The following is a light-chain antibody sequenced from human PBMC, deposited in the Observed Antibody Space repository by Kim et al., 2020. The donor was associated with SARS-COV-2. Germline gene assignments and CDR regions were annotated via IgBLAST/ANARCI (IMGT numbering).Light chain of an antibody. Sequence: EIGLTQSPGTLSLSPGERATLSCRASQSVSSSYLAWYHQKPGQAPRLLIYGASSRATGTPDRFSGSGSGTDFTLTISRLEPEDSAVYYCQQYGSSPLTFGGGTKVDIK. CDR2: GAS. CDR1: QSVSSSY. V-gene: IGKV3-20*01. J-gene: IGKJ4*01. CDR3: QQYGSSPLT.